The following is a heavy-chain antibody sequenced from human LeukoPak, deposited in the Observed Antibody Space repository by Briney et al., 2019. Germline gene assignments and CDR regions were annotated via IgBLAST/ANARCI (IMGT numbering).Heavy chain of an antibody. CDR2: INHSGST. V-gene: IGHV4-34*01. J-gene: IGHJ4*02. CDR3: TRGDWAPRFFY. Sequence: SETLSLTCAVFGGSFSGYYWSWIRQPPGKGLEWIGEINHSGSTNYNPSFKSRVTISVDTSKNQFSLKLSSVTAADTAVYYCTRGDWAPRFFYWGQGTLATVSS. CDR1: GGSFSGYY. D-gene: IGHD3-9*01.